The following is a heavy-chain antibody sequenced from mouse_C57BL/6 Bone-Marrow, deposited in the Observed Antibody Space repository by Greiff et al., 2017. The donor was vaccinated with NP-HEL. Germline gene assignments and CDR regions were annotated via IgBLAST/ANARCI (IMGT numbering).Heavy chain of an antibody. Sequence: QVQLQQSGPELVKPGASVELSCKASGYTFTSYDINWVKQRPGQGLEWIGWIYPRDGSTKYNEKFKGKATLTVDTSSSTAYMELHSLTSEDSAVYFCARWYGNYRYAMDYWGQGTSVTVSS. V-gene: IGHV1-85*01. CDR2: IYPRDGST. CDR3: ARWYGNYRYAMDY. D-gene: IGHD2-10*02. CDR1: GYTFTSYD. J-gene: IGHJ4*01.